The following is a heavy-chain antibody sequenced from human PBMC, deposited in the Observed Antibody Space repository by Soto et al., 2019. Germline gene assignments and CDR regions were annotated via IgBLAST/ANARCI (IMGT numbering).Heavy chain of an antibody. Sequence: QVQLQQWGAGLLKPSETLSLTCAVYGESFSGYYWSWIRQPPGKVLEWSGEINHSGSTNYNPSLKSRVTISVDTSKNRCSLKLSSVTAADGVVYYGAGVGTWPDYWGQGTLVTVSS. CDR3: AGVGTWPDY. J-gene: IGHJ4*02. CDR1: GESFSGYY. D-gene: IGHD1-1*01. CDR2: INHSGST. V-gene: IGHV4-34*01.